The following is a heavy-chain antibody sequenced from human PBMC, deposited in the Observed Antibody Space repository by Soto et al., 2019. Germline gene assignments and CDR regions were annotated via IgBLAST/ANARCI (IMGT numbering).Heavy chain of an antibody. CDR1: GGSISSSSYY. CDR3: ARDGYAGNYYYYGMDV. V-gene: IGHV4-39*02. J-gene: IGHJ6*02. D-gene: IGHD2-2*01. CDR2: IYYSGST. Sequence: SETLSLTCTVSGGSISSSSYYWGWIRQPPGKGLEWIGSIYYSGSTYYNPSLKSQVPISVDTSKNQFSLKPSSVTAADTAVYYCARDGYAGNYYYYGMDVWGQGTTVTVSS.